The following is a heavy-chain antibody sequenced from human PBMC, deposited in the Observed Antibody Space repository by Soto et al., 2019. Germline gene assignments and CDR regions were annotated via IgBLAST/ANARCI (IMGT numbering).Heavy chain of an antibody. CDR2: IQKEADGGAT. D-gene: IGHD3-16*01. V-gene: IGHV3-15*01. CDR3: STGEN. CDR1: GFTLRNVW. J-gene: IGHJ4*02. Sequence: EVLLVESGGGLAKPGESLRLSCEASGFTLRNVWMTWIRRAPGRGLEWVATIQKEADGGATDYGAPVAGRFTISRDDSRRILYLQMTSLKSEDTGLYYCSTGENWGRGTLVTVAS.